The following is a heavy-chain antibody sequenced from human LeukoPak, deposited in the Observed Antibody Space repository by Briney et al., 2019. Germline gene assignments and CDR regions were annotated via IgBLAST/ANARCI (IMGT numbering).Heavy chain of an antibody. Sequence: PGGSLRLSCAASGFTFSSYSMSWVRQAPGKGLEWVSSISSGSSYIYYADSVKGRFTISRDNGKTSLYLQMNSLRAEDTAVYYCAREAPEWLPHYYMDVWGKGTTVTVSS. CDR2: ISSGSSYI. J-gene: IGHJ6*03. CDR1: GFTFSSYS. CDR3: AREAPEWLPHYYMDV. D-gene: IGHD3-3*01. V-gene: IGHV3-21*01.